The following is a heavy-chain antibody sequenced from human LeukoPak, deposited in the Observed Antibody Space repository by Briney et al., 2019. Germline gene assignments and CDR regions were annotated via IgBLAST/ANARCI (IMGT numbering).Heavy chain of an antibody. V-gene: IGHV4-59*08. CDR3: ARGPYSSGWYGLDY. D-gene: IGHD6-19*01. J-gene: IGHJ4*02. Sequence: SETLSLTCIVSGGSISSYYWSWIRQPPGKGLEWIGYIYYSGSTNYNPSLKSRVTISVDTSKNQFSLKLSSVTAADTAVYYCARGPYSSGWYGLDYWGQGTLVTVSS. CDR2: IYYSGST. CDR1: GGSISSYY.